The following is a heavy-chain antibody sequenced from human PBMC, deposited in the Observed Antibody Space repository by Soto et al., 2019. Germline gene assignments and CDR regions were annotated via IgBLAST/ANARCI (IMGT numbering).Heavy chain of an antibody. CDR1: GFTFSSYA. V-gene: IGHV3-23*04. Sequence: EVQLVESGGGLVQPGGSLRLSCAASGFTFSSYAMSWVRQAPGKGLEWVSAISSSGFSTFYPDSVKGRFTISRDNSKNTLSMQMHSLRAEDTAVYYCANARVEQGEPAPRFVYWGQGTLVTVSS. CDR3: ANARVEQGEPAPRFVY. CDR2: ISSSGFST. J-gene: IGHJ4*02. D-gene: IGHD2-21*01.